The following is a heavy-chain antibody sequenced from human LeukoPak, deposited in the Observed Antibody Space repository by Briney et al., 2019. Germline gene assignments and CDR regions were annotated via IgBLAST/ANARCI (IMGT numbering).Heavy chain of an antibody. CDR3: ARLNSVVVGAATGYYFDY. CDR2: INHSGSP. V-gene: IGHV4-34*01. Sequence: WGTLSLTCAAFGGSFSGSYWSWIRQPPGKGLEWIGEINHSGSPNYDPSIKSLVTIAVYTYKNQFSLKLSSVTAADTAVYYCARLNSVVVGAATGYYFDYWGQGTLVTVSS. J-gene: IGHJ4*02. D-gene: IGHD2-15*01. CDR1: GGSFSGSY.